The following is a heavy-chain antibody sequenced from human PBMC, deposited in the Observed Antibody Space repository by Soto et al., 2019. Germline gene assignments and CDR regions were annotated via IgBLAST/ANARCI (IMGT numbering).Heavy chain of an antibody. D-gene: IGHD3-10*01. CDR2: IYYSGST. CDR1: GGSISSSSYY. V-gene: IGHV4-39*01. CDR3: ARVGSGTYYYYHYYMDV. Sequence: PSETLSLTCTVSGGSISSSSYYWGWIRQPPGKGLEWIGSIYYSGSTYYNPSLKSRVTISVDTSKNQFSLKLSSVTAADTAVYYCARVGSGTYYYYHYYMDVWAKGTTVTVSS. J-gene: IGHJ6*03.